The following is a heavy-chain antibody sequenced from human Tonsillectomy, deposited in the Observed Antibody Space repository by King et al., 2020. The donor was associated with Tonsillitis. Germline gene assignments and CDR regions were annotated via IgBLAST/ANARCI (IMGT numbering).Heavy chain of an antibody. CDR3: ARGRSYYGYLYYFDY. J-gene: IGHJ4*02. CDR1: GYTFTSYY. Sequence: QLVQSGAEVKKPGASVKVSCQASGYTFTSYYFNWVRQAPGKGLEWVAIINTSGSGRTYAQKFQGRVTMTRDTSTNTVYLEMNGLRSDDTAVYYCARGRSYYGYLYYFDYWGRGTLVTVFS. D-gene: IGHD3-3*01. CDR2: INTSGSGR. V-gene: IGHV1-46*01.